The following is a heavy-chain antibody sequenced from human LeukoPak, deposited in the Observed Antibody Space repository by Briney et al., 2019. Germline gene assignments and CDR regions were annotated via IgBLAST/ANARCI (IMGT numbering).Heavy chain of an antibody. CDR3: ARSPLGGMSSSWYSH. V-gene: IGHV2-70*11. D-gene: IGHD6-13*01. J-gene: IGHJ4*02. CDR2: IDWDDDK. CDR1: GFSLSTSGMC. Sequence: SGPTLLHPTPTLTLTCTFSGFSLSTSGMCVSWIREPPGKALEWLARIDWDDDKYYSTSLKTRLTISKDTSKNQVVLTMTNMDPVDTATYHCARSPLGGMSSSWYSHWGQGTLVTVSS.